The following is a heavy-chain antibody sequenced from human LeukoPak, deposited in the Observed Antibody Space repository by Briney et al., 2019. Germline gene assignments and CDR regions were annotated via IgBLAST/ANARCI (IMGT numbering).Heavy chain of an antibody. CDR1: GGSISSSSYY. CDR2: VYYSGST. CDR3: ARQQFTIFGVVIIPYYFDY. J-gene: IGHJ4*02. V-gene: IGHV4-39*07. D-gene: IGHD3-3*01. Sequence: SETLSLTCTVSGGSISSSSYYWGWIRQPPGKGLEWIGSVYYSGSTYYDPSLKSRVTISVDSSKNQFSLKLSSVTAADTAVYYCARQQFTIFGVVIIPYYFDYWAREPWSPSPQ.